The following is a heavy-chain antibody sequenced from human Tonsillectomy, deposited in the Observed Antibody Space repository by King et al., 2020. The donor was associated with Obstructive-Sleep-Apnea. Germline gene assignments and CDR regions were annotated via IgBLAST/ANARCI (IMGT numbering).Heavy chain of an antibody. V-gene: IGHV3-48*04. D-gene: IGHD3-16*01. CDR3: ATGGPDAFDF. Sequence: VQLVESGGGLVQPGGSLRLSCAASGITFSSYSVNWVRQAPGKGLEWVSYISCGTCTIYYADSGRGRFTISRDNAKNSLYLQMNSLRAEDTAVYYCATGGPDAFDFWGRGTMVTVSS. CDR1: GITFSSYS. J-gene: IGHJ3*01. CDR2: ISCGTCTI.